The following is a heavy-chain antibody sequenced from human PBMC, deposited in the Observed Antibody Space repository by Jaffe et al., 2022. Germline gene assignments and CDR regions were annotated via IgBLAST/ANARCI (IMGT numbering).Heavy chain of an antibody. J-gene: IGHJ5*02. CDR3: ARGDYGSP. V-gene: IGHV4-59*01. CDR2: IYYSGST. Sequence: QVQLQESGPGLVKPSETLSLTCTVSGGSISSYYWSWIRQPPGKGLEWIGYIYYSGSTNYNPSLKSRVTISVDTSKNQFSLKLSSVTAADTAVYYCARGDYGSPWGQGTLVTVSS. CDR1: GGSISSYY. D-gene: IGHD4-17*01.